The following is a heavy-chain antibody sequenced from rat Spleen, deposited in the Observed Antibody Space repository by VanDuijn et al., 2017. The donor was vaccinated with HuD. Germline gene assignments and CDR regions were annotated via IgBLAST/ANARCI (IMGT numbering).Heavy chain of an antibody. J-gene: IGHJ2*01. Sequence: EVQLQESGPGLVKPSQSLSLTCSVTGYSITSSYRWNWIRKFPGNKLEWMGYINSAGSTNYNPSLKSRISITRDTSKNQFFLQVNSVTTEDTATYYCARVYNSYYFDYWGQGVMVTVSS. D-gene: IGHD1-10*01. CDR2: INSAGST. CDR1: GYSITSSYR. CDR3: ARVYNSYYFDY. V-gene: IGHV3-3*01.